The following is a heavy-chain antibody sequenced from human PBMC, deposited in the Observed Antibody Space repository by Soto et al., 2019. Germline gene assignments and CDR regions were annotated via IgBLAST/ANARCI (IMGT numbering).Heavy chain of an antibody. CDR2: ISYDGSNK. J-gene: IGHJ6*02. Sequence: WGSLRLSCAASGFTFSSYAMHWVRQAPGKGLEWVAVISYDGSNKYYADSVKGRFTISRDNSKNTLYLQMNSLRAEDTAVYYCARGFADTDVWGQGTTVTVSS. D-gene: IGHD5-18*01. V-gene: IGHV3-30-3*01. CDR1: GFTFSSYA. CDR3: ARGFADTDV.